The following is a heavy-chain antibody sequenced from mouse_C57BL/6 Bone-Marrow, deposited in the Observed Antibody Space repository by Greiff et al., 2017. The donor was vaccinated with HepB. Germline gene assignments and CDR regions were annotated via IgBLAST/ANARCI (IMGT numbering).Heavy chain of an antibody. V-gene: IGHV1-81*01. Sequence: VQRVESGAELARPGASVKLSCKASGYTFTSYGISWVKQRTGQGLEWIGEIYPRSGNTYYNEKFKGKATLTADKSSSTAYMELRSLTSEDSAVYFCGIYYDYVLFAYWGQGTLVTVSA. CDR3: GIYYDYVLFAY. CDR1: GYTFTSYG. D-gene: IGHD2-4*01. CDR2: IYPRSGNT. J-gene: IGHJ3*01.